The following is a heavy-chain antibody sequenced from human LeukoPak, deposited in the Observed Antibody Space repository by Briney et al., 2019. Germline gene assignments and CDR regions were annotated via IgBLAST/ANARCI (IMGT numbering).Heavy chain of an antibody. D-gene: IGHD6-25*01. Sequence: GESLRLSCTASGFTFSDCDMNWFRQVPGKGLQWVSSISYMGDHRYYADSAKGRFTISRDNAKNSLYLQMDNLRADDTAVYYCGKAFPPLRVAAAGDYWGQGTLVTVSS. V-gene: IGHV3-21*06. J-gene: IGHJ4*02. CDR1: GFTFSDCD. CDR2: ISYMGDHR. CDR3: GKAFPPLRVAAAGDY.